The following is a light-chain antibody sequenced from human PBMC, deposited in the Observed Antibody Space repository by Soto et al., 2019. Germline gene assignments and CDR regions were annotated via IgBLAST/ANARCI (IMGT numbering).Light chain of an antibody. J-gene: IGLJ1*01. CDR2: EVV. CDR3: TSYTSSSPLV. CDR1: SSDVGGYNY. V-gene: IGLV2-14*01. Sequence: CTGTSSDVGGYNYVSWYQHHPGKAPKLMIYEVVNRPSGVSNRFSGSKSGITASLTISGLQAEDEADYYCTSYTSSSPLVFGTGTKLTVL.